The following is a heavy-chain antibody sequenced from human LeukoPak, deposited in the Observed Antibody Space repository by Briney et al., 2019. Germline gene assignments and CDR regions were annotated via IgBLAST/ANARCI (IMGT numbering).Heavy chain of an antibody. V-gene: IGHV3-30-3*02. Sequence: GRSLRLSCAASGFTFSSYAMHWVRQAPGKGLEWVAVISYDGSNKYYADSVKGRFTISRDNAKNSLYLQMNSLRAEDTALYYCAKKGSWDTDAFDIWGQGTMVTVSS. J-gene: IGHJ3*02. D-gene: IGHD5-18*01. CDR3: AKKGSWDTDAFDI. CDR2: ISYDGSNK. CDR1: GFTFSSYA.